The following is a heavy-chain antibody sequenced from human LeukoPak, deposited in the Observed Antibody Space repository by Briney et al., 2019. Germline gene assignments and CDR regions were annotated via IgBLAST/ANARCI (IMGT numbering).Heavy chain of an antibody. D-gene: IGHD6-13*01. CDR3: ARGSRMSSWY. CDR1: GGSFSGYY. V-gene: IGHV4-34*01. CDR2: INHSGST. Sequence: SETLSLTCAVYGGSFSGYYWSWIRQPPGKGLEWIGEINHSGSTNYNPSLKSRVTISVDTSKNQFSLKLSSVTAADTAVYYCARGSRMSSWYWGQGTLVPVSS. J-gene: IGHJ4*02.